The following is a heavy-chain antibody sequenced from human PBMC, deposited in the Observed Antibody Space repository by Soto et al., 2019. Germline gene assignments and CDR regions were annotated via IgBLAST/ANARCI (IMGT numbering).Heavy chain of an antibody. CDR3: ARAWVVVTAFDY. V-gene: IGHV1-3*01. CDR1: GYTFTSYA. CDR2: INAGNGNT. D-gene: IGHD2-21*02. Sequence: ASVKVSCKASGYTFTSYAMHWVRQAPGQRLEWMGWINAGNGNTKYSQKFQGRVTITRDTSASTAYMELSSLRSEDTAVYYCARAWVVVTAFDYGGKGTLVTVP. J-gene: IGHJ4*02.